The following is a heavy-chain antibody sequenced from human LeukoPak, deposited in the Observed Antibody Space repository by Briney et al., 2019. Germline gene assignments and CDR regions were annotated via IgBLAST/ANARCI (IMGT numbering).Heavy chain of an antibody. J-gene: IGHJ6*02. CDR1: GFTFSSYG. V-gene: IGHV3-33*01. D-gene: IGHD4-23*01. CDR3: ARDLGGNFYYYYYGMDV. CDR2: IWYDGSNK. Sequence: PGGSLRLSCAASGFTFSSYGMRWVRQAPGKGLEWVAVIWYDGSNKYYADSVKGRFTISRDNSKNTLYLQMNSLRAEDTAVYYCARDLGGNFYYYYYGMDVWGQGPRSPSP.